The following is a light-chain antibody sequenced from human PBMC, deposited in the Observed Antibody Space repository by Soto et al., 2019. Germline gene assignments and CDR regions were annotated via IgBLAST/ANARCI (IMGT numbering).Light chain of an antibody. V-gene: IGKV3-20*01. Sequence: EIVLTQSPGTLSLSPGERATLSCRASQSVSSSYLAWYQQKPGQAPRLLIYGASSRATGIPDRFSGSGSGTDFTLTISRLEPEVVAVYYCQQYGSSPLYTFGQGTKLEIK. CDR1: QSVSSSY. CDR3: QQYGSSPLYT. CDR2: GAS. J-gene: IGKJ2*01.